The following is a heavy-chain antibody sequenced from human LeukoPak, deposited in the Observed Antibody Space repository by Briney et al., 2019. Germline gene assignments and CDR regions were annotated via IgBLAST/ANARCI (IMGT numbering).Heavy chain of an antibody. V-gene: IGHV4-59*01. D-gene: IGHD5-18*01. CDR3: ARGGYSYGLRPFDY. Sequence: PSETLSLTCTVSGGSISSYYWSWIRQPPGKGLEWIGYIYYSGSTNYNPSLKSRVTISVDTSKNQFSLKLSSVTAADTAVYYCARGGYSYGLRPFDYWGQGTLVTVSS. CDR1: GGSISSYY. CDR2: IYYSGST. J-gene: IGHJ4*02.